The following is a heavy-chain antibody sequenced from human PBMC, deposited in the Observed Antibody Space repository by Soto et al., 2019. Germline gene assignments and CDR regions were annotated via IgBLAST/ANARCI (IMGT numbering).Heavy chain of an antibody. CDR1: GGSISSGGYY. D-gene: IGHD5-12*01. CDR2: IYYNGST. Sequence: PSETLSLTCTVSGGSISSGGYYWSWIRQHPGKGLEWIGYIYYNGSTYYNPSLKSRVTISVDTSKNQFSLKLSSVTAADTAVYYCARGGKWLRNHLDYWGQGTLVTVSS. J-gene: IGHJ4*02. V-gene: IGHV4-31*03. CDR3: ARGGKWLRNHLDY.